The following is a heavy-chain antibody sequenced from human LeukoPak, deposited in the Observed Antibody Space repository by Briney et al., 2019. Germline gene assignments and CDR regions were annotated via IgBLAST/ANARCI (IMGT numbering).Heavy chain of an antibody. CDR2: IYSSGST. D-gene: IGHD3-16*02. J-gene: IGHJ4*02. Sequence: SETLSPTCTVSGGSISSSGYYWGWIRQSPGKGLEWIGSIYSSGSTYYTPSLQSRLIMSVDTSKNQFSLELSSVTAADTAVYYCACAQTDYDYVWGSYRYTTYYFDYWGQGTLVTVSS. CDR3: ACAQTDYDYVWGSYRYTTYYFDY. V-gene: IGHV4-39*07. CDR1: GGSISSSGYY.